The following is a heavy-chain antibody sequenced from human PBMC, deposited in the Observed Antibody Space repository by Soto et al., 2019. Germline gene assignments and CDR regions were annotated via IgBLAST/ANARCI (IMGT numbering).Heavy chain of an antibody. D-gene: IGHD2-15*01. CDR3: TRDYSPTDH. J-gene: IGHJ5*02. V-gene: IGHV3-49*03. CDR1: GFTFDAYA. CDR2: IRSKPFGGTT. Sequence: GGSLRLSCTASGFTFDAYAMSWFRQAPGRGLEWLGLIRSKPFGGTTEYAASVKGRFTISRDNSKSIAYLQMNSLRSDDTAVYYCTRDYSPTDHWGQGTLVTVSS.